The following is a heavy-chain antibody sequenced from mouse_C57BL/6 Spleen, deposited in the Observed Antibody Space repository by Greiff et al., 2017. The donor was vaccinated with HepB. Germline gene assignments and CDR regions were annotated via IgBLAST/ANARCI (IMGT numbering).Heavy chain of an antibody. V-gene: IGHV1-85*01. D-gene: IGHD2-1*01. CDR1: GYTFTSYD. CDR3: ARSGGSTMVTTRYFDV. J-gene: IGHJ1*03. Sequence: VKLMESGPELVKPGASVKLSCKASGYTFTSYDINWVKQRPGQGLEWIGWIYPRDGSTKYNEKFKGKATLTVDTSSSTAYMELHSLTSEDSAVYFCARSGGSTMVTTRYFDVWGTGTTVTVSS. CDR2: IYPRDGST.